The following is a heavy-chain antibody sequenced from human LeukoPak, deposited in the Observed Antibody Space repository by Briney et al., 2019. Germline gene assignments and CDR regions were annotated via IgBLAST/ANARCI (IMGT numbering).Heavy chain of an antibody. CDR3: AQTYYYGSGSYLHDAFDI. D-gene: IGHD3-10*01. Sequence: ASVKVSCKASGYTFTGYDINWVRQATGQGLEWMGWMNPNSGNTGYAQKFQGRVTMTRNTSISTAYMELSSLRSEDTAVYYCAQTYYYGSGSYLHDAFDIWGQGTMVTVSS. CDR2: MNPNSGNT. J-gene: IGHJ3*02. V-gene: IGHV1-8*01. CDR1: GYTFTGYD.